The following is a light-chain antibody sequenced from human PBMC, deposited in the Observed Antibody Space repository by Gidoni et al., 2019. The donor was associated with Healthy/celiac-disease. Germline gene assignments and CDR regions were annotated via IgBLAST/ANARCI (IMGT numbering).Light chain of an antibody. J-gene: IGKJ1*01. V-gene: IGKV1D-8*01. CDR2: AAS. Sequence: VIWMTQSPSLLSASTGDRVTISCRMSQGLSSYLAWYQQKPGKAPELLIYAASTLQSGVQSRFSGSGSGTDFTRTISCLQSEDFATYYCQQYYSFPWTFGQGTKVEIK. CDR3: QQYYSFPWT. CDR1: QGLSSY.